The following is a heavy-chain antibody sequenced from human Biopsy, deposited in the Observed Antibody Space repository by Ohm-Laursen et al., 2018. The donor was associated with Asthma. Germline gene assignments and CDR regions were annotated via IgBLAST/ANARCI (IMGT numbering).Heavy chain of an antibody. CDR3: AKGYYYDSSGFDY. CDR2: ITRSAGRT. CDR1: GFTFSSFA. D-gene: IGHD3-22*01. J-gene: IGHJ4*02. V-gene: IGHV3-23*01. Sequence: GFLRLSCAASGFTFSSFAMSWVRQAPGKGLEWVSAITRSAGRTDYADSVKGRFTISRDNSKNTLYLQMNSLRAEDTAVYYCAKGYYYDSSGFDYWGQGTLVTVSS.